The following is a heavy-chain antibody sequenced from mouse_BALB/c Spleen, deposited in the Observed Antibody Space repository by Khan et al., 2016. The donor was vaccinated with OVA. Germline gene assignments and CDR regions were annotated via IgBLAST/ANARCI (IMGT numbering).Heavy chain of an antibody. CDR2: IWGDGST. CDR1: GFSLTSDG. Sequence: VELVESGPGLVAPSQSLSITCTVSGFSLTSDGVSWVRQPPGKGLEWLGVIWGDGSTNYHSTLRSRLSIRKDNSKSQVFLKLNSLQTDDTATYYCAKLRVFYVDSWGQGTTLTVSA. CDR3: AKLRVFYVDS. V-gene: IGHV2-3*01. J-gene: IGHJ2*01.